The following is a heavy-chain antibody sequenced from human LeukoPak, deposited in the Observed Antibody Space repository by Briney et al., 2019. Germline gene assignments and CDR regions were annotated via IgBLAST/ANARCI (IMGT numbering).Heavy chain of an antibody. CDR1: GYTPTSFS. Sequence: ASVKGSCTPSGYTPTSFSISSVPQAPGERLECMRWSSGDVGNTNYAQKLQGRVTMTTDTSTSTAYIELRRLRSYDTAVYYCARAGRQGQLLLGDGNWGQGTLVTVSS. V-gene: IGHV1-18*01. CDR3: ARAGRQGQLLLGDGN. D-gene: IGHD2-2*01. CDR2: SSGDVGNT. J-gene: IGHJ4*02.